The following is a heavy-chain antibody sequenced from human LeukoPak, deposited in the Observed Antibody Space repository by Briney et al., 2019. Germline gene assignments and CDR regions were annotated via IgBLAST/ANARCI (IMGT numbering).Heavy chain of an antibody. Sequence: ASVNVSCKSSVYTFNSHEIDGVRRATGQGRDYMGWINPYSGNTNYVEKLQGRVSMTRNPSITPAYMELTTLTSDDTAVYYCAIGPGGGSSWHFDYWGQGAMLTVST. CDR1: VYTFNSHE. J-gene: IGHJ4*02. CDR3: AIGPGGGSSWHFDY. D-gene: IGHD6-13*01. CDR2: INPYSGNT. V-gene: IGHV1-8*01.